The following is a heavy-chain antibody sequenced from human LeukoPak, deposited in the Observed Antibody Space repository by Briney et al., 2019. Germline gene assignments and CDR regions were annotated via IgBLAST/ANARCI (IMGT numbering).Heavy chain of an antibody. CDR2: ISGSGSTK. V-gene: IGHV3-11*01. J-gene: IGHJ4*02. D-gene: IGHD2-8*01. CDR3: ARGGYCSNVVCYTSRSLDY. CDR1: GITFSDYY. Sequence: GGSLRLPCVASGITFSDYYMNWIRQAPGKGLEWVSYISGSGSTKYYADSVKGRFTFSRDNAKNSLYLQMNSLRAEDTAVYYCARGGYCSNVVCYTSRSLDYWGQGTLVTVSS.